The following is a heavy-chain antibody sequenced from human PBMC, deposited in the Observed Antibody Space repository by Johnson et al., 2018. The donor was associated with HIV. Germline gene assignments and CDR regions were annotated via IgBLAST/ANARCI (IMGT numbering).Heavy chain of an antibody. CDR1: GFTFSSSG. V-gene: IGHV3-30*02. J-gene: IGHJ3*02. Sequence: QVQLVESGGGVVQPGGSLRLSCAASGFTFSSSGMHWVRQAPGKGLEWVAFIRYDGGNNDYAGSVKGRFTISRDNAKNTLYLQMNSLRAEDTAVYYCAKDMSRVVTPWAVSFDIWGQGTMVTVSS. D-gene: IGHD4-23*01. CDR3: AKDMSRVVTPWAVSFDI. CDR2: IRYDGGNN.